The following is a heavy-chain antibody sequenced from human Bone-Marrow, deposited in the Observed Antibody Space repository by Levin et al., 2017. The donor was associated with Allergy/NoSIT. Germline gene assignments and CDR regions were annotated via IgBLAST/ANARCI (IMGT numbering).Heavy chain of an antibody. CDR2: MNPNSGNT. D-gene: IGHD5-18*01. Sequence: EASVKVSCKASGYTFTSYDINWVRQATGQGLEWMGWMNPNSGNTGYAQKFQGRVTMTRNTSISTAYMELSSLRSEDTAVYYCARVVASYGYKKRGFPGVYYFDYWGQGTLVTVSS. J-gene: IGHJ4*02. CDR3: ARVVASYGYKKRGFPGVYYFDY. CDR1: GYTFTSYD. V-gene: IGHV1-8*01.